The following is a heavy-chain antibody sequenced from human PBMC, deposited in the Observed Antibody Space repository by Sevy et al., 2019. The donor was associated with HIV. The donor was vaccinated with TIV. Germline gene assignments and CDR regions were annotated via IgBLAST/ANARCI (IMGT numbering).Heavy chain of an antibody. Sequence: GGSLRLSCAASGFTFTTYNMHWVRQTPGKGLEWVAVISYDGRNKFYADSVKGRFTISRDNSKNTLDLQMNSLSSEDTAIYYCARTPLGVVIFFDYWGQGTLVTVSS. D-gene: IGHD3-3*01. CDR1: GFTFTTYN. CDR3: ARTPLGVVIFFDY. V-gene: IGHV3-30*04. J-gene: IGHJ4*02. CDR2: ISYDGRNK.